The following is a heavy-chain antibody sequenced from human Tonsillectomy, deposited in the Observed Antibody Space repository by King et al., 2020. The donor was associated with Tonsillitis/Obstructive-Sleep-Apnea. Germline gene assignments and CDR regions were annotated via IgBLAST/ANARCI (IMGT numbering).Heavy chain of an antibody. CDR3: ARGAFVAAAGPYFDY. V-gene: IGHV1-69*01. CDR1: GGTSRRSA. D-gene: IGHD6-13*01. Sequence: QVQLVQSGAEVKKPGSSVKVSCKASGGTSRRSAITWVRQAPGQGLEWMGGFIPIFRTTNNAQKFQGRVTITADESTNTTYMELSILTSEDTAVYYCARGAFVAAAGPYFDYWGQGTLVTVSA. J-gene: IGHJ4*02. CDR2: FIPIFRTT.